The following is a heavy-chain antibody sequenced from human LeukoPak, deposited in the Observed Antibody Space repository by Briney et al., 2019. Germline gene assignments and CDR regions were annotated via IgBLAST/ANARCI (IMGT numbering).Heavy chain of an antibody. Sequence: PGGSLRLSCAASGFTFSSYAMHWVRQAPGKGLEWVAVISYDGSNKYYADSVKGRFTISRDSSKNTLYLQMNSLRAEDTAVYYCASISGAGTTTDWGQGTLVTVSS. D-gene: IGHD1-1*01. CDR2: ISYDGSNK. CDR3: ASISGAGTTTD. V-gene: IGHV3-30-3*01. CDR1: GFTFSSYA. J-gene: IGHJ4*02.